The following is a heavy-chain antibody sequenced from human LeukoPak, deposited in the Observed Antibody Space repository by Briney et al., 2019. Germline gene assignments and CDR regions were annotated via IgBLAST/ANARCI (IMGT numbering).Heavy chain of an antibody. CDR3: ARDLGTGGGWYYFDY. CDR1: GGSISRGGYY. CDR2: IYQSGST. J-gene: IGHJ4*02. V-gene: IGHV4-30-2*01. D-gene: IGHD7-27*01. Sequence: SETLSLTCTVSGGSISRGGYYWSWIRQTPGKGLEWIGYIYQSGSTSYNPSLKSRVTISVDRSKNQFSLRLSSVTAADTAVYYCARDLGTGGGWYYFDYWGQGTLVTVSS.